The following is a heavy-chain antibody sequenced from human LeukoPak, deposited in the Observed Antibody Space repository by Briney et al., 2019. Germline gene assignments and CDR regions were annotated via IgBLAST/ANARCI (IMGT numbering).Heavy chain of an antibody. CDR3: ARDRLLEDRHYYYYYYIDV. D-gene: IGHD1-1*01. CDR1: GFPFSSYW. Sequence: LPGGSLRLTCAASGFPFSSYWMHWVRQATGKGVVWVSAINRGGNSTSYAVSGEGRFPVSKDNAKNTLYLQMNSLRAEDPAVYYCARDRLLEDRHYYYYYYIDVWGKGTTVTVSS. CDR2: INRGGNST. V-gene: IGHV3-74*01. J-gene: IGHJ6*03.